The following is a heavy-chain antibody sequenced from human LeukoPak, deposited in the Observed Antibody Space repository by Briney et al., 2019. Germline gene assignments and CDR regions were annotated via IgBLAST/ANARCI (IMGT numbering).Heavy chain of an antibody. CDR3: ARDRPRVVVVPAAMLDYYYYGMDV. V-gene: IGHV1-18*04. J-gene: IGHJ6*04. Sequence: ASVTVSCKASGYTFTSYGISWVRQATGQGLEWMVWISAYNGNTNYAQKLQGRVTMTTDTSTSTAYMELRSLRSDDTAVYYCARDRPRVVVVPAAMLDYYYYGMDVWGKGTTVAVSS. D-gene: IGHD2-2*01. CDR2: ISAYNGNT. CDR1: GYTFTSYG.